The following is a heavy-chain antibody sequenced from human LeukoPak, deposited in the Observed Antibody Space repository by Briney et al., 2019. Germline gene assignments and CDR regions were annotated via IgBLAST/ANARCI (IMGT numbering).Heavy chain of an antibody. CDR1: GFTLSSRG. CDR3: ADDQRGSGTDYRPLDY. Sequence: GRSLRLSCGASGFTLSSRGMHWVRQAQGKGMEWKAVVTYDGSKEDYADSVRGRFTISRDNSKHMLYLHMNKLRVEDTDVYYCADDQRGSGTDYRPLDYWGRGTLVGVSS. D-gene: IGHD3-10*01. CDR2: VTYDGSKE. J-gene: IGHJ4*02. V-gene: IGHV3-30*18.